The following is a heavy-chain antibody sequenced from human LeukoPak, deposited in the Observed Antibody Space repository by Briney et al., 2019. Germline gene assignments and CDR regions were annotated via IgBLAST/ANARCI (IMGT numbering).Heavy chain of an antibody. CDR2: IIPIFGTA. CDR3: ARDDDSSGYYYFFDI. CDR1: GGTFSSYA. V-gene: IGHV1-69*05. Sequence: ASVKVSCKASGGTFSSYAISWVRQAPGQGLEWMGGIIPIFGTANYAQKFQGRVTITTDESTSTAYMELSSLRSEDTAVYYCARDDDSSGYYYFFDIWGQGTMVTVSS. J-gene: IGHJ3*02. D-gene: IGHD3-22*01.